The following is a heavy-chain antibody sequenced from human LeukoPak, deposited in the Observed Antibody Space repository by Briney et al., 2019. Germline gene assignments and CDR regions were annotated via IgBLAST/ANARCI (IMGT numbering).Heavy chain of an antibody. CDR1: GGSISSGGYS. Sequence: SQTLSLTCAVSGGSISSGGYSWSWLRQPPGKGLEWIGYIYHSGSTYYNPSLKSRVTISVDRSKNQFSLKLSSVTAADTAVYYCARSSGAGAFDTWGQGTMVTVSS. CDR3: ARSSGAGAFDT. D-gene: IGHD1-26*01. CDR2: IYHSGST. J-gene: IGHJ3*02. V-gene: IGHV4-30-2*01.